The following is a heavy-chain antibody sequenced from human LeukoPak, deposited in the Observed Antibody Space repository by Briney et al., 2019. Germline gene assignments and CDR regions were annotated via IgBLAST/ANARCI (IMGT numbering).Heavy chain of an antibody. D-gene: IGHD3-3*01. CDR1: GGTFSSYA. CDR3: ARDLMVFFGVVITNYYYYGMDV. CDR2: IIPIFGTA. Sequence: SVKVSCKASGGTFSSYAISWVRQAPGQGLEWMGGIIPIFGTANYAQKFQGRVTITADESASTAYMELSSLRSEDTAVYYCARDLMVFFGVVITNYYYYGMDVWGQGTTVTVSS. V-gene: IGHV1-69*13. J-gene: IGHJ6*02.